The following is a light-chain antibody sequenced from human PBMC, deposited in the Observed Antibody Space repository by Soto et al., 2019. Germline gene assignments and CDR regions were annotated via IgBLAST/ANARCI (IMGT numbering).Light chain of an antibody. Sequence: QSALTQPPSASGSPGQSVTIVWKRTSSDVGAYNYVSWYQQYPGIAPKLMIYEVSKRPSGVPDRFSGSKSGKTASLTVSGLQPEDEADYSCTSYAGSNIWVFGGGTKLTVL. V-gene: IGLV2-8*01. CDR3: TSYAGSNIWV. CDR2: EVS. CDR1: SSDVGAYNY. J-gene: IGLJ3*02.